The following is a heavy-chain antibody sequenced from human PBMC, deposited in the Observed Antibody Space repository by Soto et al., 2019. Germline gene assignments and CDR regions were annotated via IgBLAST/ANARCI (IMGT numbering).Heavy chain of an antibody. CDR2: IDPSDSYT. J-gene: IGHJ6*02. CDR3: ARQLSCSGGSWCYYGMDV. V-gene: IGHV5-10-1*01. D-gene: IGHD2-15*01. CDR1: GYSFTSYC. Sequence: PGESLKISCKGSGYSFTSYCISWVRQMPGKGLEWMGRIDPSDSYTNYSPSFQGHVTISADKSISTAYLQWSSLKASDTAMYYCARQLSCSGGSWCYYGMDVWGQGTTVTVSS.